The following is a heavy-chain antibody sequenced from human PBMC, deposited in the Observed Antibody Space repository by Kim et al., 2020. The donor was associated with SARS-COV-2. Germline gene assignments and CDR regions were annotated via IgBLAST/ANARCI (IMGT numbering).Heavy chain of an antibody. Sequence: SETLFLTCTVSGGSISSYYWSWIRQPPGKGLEWIGYIYYSGSTNYNPSLKSRVTISVDTSKNQFSLKLSSVTAADTAVYYCASYYYDSSGYYYGFDYWGQGTLVTVSS. CDR1: GGSISSYY. J-gene: IGHJ4*02. V-gene: IGHV4-59*01. CDR3: ASYYYDSSGYYYGFDY. D-gene: IGHD3-22*01. CDR2: IYYSGST.